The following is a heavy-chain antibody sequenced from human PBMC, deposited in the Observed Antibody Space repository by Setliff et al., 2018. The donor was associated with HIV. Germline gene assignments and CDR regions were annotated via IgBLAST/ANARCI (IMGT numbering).Heavy chain of an antibody. Sequence: ETLSLTCVVYGGSFTHYYWTWIRQPPGKGLECIGEIDHSGSTNYNPSLKSRVTISVDTSKNQFSLKLNSVTAADTAVYYCAKDRSGSYRTFDYWGQGTLVTVSS. CDR2: IDHSGST. D-gene: IGHD1-26*01. CDR3: AKDRSGSYRTFDY. V-gene: IGHV4-34*01. CDR1: GGSFTHYY. J-gene: IGHJ4*02.